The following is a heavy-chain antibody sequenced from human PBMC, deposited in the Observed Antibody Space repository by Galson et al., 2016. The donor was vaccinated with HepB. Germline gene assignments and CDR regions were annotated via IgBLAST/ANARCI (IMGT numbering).Heavy chain of an antibody. J-gene: IGHJ6*02. CDR3: ARDRRGIFGLSHYYGLDV. CDR1: GITVSSSY. V-gene: IGHV3-53*01. Sequence: SLRLSCAASGITVSSSYMSWVRQAPGKGLEWVSGIHSGSRTHYAGSVRGRFTISRDNSKNILYLQLNRLAVEDTALYYCARDRRGIFGLSHYYGLDVWGQGTTVTVSS. D-gene: IGHD2-15*01. CDR2: IHSGSRT.